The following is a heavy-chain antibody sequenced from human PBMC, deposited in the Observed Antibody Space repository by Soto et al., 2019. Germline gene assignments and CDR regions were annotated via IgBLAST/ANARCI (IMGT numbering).Heavy chain of an antibody. D-gene: IGHD5-18*01. Sequence: SGPTLVNPTQTLTLTCTFSGFSLSTSGMCVSWIRQPPGKALEWLARIDWDDDKYYSTSLKTRLTISKDTSKNQVVLTMTNMDPVDTATYYCARMRGYSYGFYGSYYFDYWGQGTLVTVSS. CDR1: GFSLSTSGMC. J-gene: IGHJ4*02. V-gene: IGHV2-70*11. CDR2: IDWDDDK. CDR3: ARMRGYSYGFYGSYYFDY.